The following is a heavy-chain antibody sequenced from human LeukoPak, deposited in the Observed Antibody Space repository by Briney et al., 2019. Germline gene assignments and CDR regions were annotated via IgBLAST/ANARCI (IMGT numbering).Heavy chain of an antibody. CDR3: ARDGGFGGPGGDNWFDS. CDR1: GFTVSAKY. CDR2: IYSDGGT. Sequence: GGALRLSCAACGFTVSAKYMSWVRQGPGKGLDWISSIYSDGGTNYADSVKGRFTISRDNSKKTLYQMNSLRPEDTAVYYCARDGGFGGPGGDNWFDSWGQGALVTVSS. D-gene: IGHD3-16*01. V-gene: IGHV3-66*02. J-gene: IGHJ5*01.